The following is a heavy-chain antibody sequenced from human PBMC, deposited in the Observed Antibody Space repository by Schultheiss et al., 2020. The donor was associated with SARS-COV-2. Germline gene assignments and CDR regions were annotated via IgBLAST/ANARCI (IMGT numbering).Heavy chain of an antibody. CDR3: ARIGGSSGYYPFDY. Sequence: SGPTLVKPTQTLTLTCTFSGFSLSTTGVGVGWIRQPPRKALEWLALIYWDGDKHYNPSLKNRLTITEDTSKNQVVLTLTNMDPVDTATYYCARIGGSSGYYPFDYWGQGTLVTVSS. CDR2: IYWDGDK. J-gene: IGHJ4*02. D-gene: IGHD3-22*01. V-gene: IGHV2-5*02. CDR1: GFSLSTTGVG.